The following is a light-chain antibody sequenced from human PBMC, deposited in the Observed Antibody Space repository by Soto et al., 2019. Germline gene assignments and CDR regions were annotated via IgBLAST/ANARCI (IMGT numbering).Light chain of an antibody. Sequence: DIVMTQSPDSLAVSLGERATINCKSSQSVLYSSNNKYYLAWYQQKPGQPPKLLIYWASTRESGVPDRFSGSGSATDFTLTISSLQAEDVAVYYCQQYYSTPYTFGQGTKLEIK. CDR2: WAS. CDR1: QSVLYSSNNKYY. J-gene: IGKJ2*01. CDR3: QQYYSTPYT. V-gene: IGKV4-1*01.